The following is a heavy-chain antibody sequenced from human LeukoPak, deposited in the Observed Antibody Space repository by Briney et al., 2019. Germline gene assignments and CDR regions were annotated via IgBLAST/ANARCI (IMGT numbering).Heavy chain of an antibody. D-gene: IGHD3-10*01. CDR3: RYYCGSGLDY. J-gene: IGHJ4*02. CDR1: GFTFSSYA. CDR2: IYSGGRT. V-gene: IGHV3-NL1*01. Sequence: GGSLRLSCAASGFTFSSYAMHWVRQAPGKGLEWVSVIYSGGRTNYADSVKGRFTISRDNSKNTVYLQMNSLRAEDTAVYYCRYYCGSGLDYWGQGIQVTVSS.